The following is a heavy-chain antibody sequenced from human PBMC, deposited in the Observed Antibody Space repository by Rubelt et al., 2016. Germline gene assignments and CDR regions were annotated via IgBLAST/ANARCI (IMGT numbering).Heavy chain of an antibody. V-gene: IGHV3-21*01. D-gene: IGHD3-22*01. J-gene: IGHJ4*02. CDR2: ISSSSSYI. CDR3: ARDAYSSGPAVD. CDR1: GFTFSTYG. Sequence: PGGSLRLSCAASGFTFSTYGMTWVRQAPGKGLEWVSSISSSSSYIYYADSVKGRFTISRDNAKNSLYLQMSSLRAEDTAVYYCARDAYSSGPAVDWGQGTLVTVSS.